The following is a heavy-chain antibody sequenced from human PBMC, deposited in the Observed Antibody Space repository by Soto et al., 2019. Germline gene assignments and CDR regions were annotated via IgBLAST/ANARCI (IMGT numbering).Heavy chain of an antibody. CDR3: SRDPSNDYVEIFDY. V-gene: IGHV1-69*06. J-gene: IGHJ4*02. CDR1: GDTFKSYA. D-gene: IGHD3-10*02. CDR2: IIPDYGRA. Sequence: QAQLVQSGAEVKKPGSSVKVSCRASGDTFKSYAMTWVRQAPGQGFEWMGGIIPDYGRANYAQKFQGRVTMSADKSTFTAYMELNSLRSEDSAVYYCSRDPSNDYVEIFDYWGQGTPVTVSS.